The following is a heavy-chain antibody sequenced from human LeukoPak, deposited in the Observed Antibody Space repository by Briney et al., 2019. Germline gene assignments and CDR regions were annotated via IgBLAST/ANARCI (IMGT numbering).Heavy chain of an antibody. CDR1: GFTFSSYW. CDR3: ARDWDDYYYYYMDV. Sequence: PGGLLRLSCAASGFTFSSYWMSWVRQAPGKGLEWVANIKQDGSVKYYVDSVKGRFTISRDNAKNSLYLQMNSLRAEDTAVYYCARDWDDYYYYYMDVWGKGTTVTVSS. CDR2: IKQDGSVK. V-gene: IGHV3-7*01. D-gene: IGHD1-26*01. J-gene: IGHJ6*03.